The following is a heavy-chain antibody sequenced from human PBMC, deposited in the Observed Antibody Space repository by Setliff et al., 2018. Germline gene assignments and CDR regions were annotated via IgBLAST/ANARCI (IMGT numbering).Heavy chain of an antibody. D-gene: IGHD3-10*01. V-gene: IGHV1-18*01. CDR3: ARVVYYASGSSLSYGMDV. CDR2: INNYNTNT. J-gene: IGHJ6*02. CDR1: GYTFTNYG. Sequence: ASVKVSCKTSGYTFTNYGITWVRQAPGQGLEWMGWINNYNTNTNYAQKLQGRVAMTTDTSTSTAYMELRSLRSDDTAMFYCARVVYYASGSSLSYGMDVWGQGTAVTVSS.